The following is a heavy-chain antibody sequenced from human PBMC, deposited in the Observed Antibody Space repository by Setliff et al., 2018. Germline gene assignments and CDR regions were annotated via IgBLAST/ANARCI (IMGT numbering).Heavy chain of an antibody. V-gene: IGHV1-2*02. J-gene: IGHJ6*03. CDR1: GYTFTGYY. CDR3: ARGSGYNWQYYYYMDV. CDR2: INPNSGGT. Sequence: GASVKVSCKVSGYTFTGYYMHWVRQAPGQGLEWMGWINPNSGGTNYAQKFQGRVTMTRDTSISTAYMELSRLRSDDTAVYYCARGSGYNWQYYYYMDVWGKGTTVTVSS. D-gene: IGHD5-12*01.